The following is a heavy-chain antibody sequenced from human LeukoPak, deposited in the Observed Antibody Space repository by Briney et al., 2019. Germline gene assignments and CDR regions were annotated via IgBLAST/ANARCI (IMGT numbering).Heavy chain of an antibody. CDR2: ISSSGSTI. J-gene: IGHJ3*02. V-gene: IGHV3-11*01. CDR1: GFTFSDYY. Sequence: PGGSLRLSCAASGFTFSDYYMSWIRQAPGKGLEWVSYISSSGSTIYYADSVKGRFTISRDNAKNSLYLQMNSLRAEDTAVYYCASSGSLYYYGSGKGAFDIWGQGTMVTVSS. CDR3: ASSGSLYYYGSGKGAFDI. D-gene: IGHD3-10*01.